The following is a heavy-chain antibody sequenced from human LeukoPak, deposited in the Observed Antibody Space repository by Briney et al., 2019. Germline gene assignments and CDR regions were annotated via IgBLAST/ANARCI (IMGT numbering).Heavy chain of an antibody. CDR3: TAVRGYYDSSGYLPYYFDY. CDR1: GFTFSNAW. CDR2: IKSKTDGGTT. D-gene: IGHD3-22*01. Sequence: GGSLRLSCAASGFTFSNAWMSWVRQAPGKGLEWVGRIKSKTDGGTTDYAAPVKDRFTISRDDSKNTLYLQMNSLKTEDTAVYYCTAVRGYYDSSGYLPYYFDYWGQGTLVTVSS. J-gene: IGHJ4*02. V-gene: IGHV3-15*01.